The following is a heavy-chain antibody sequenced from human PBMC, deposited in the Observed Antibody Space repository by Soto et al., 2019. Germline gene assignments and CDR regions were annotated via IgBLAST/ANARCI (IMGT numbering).Heavy chain of an antibody. J-gene: IGHJ4*02. V-gene: IGHV4-39*01. Sequence: PSETLSLTCTVSGGSISSSSYYWGWIRQPPGKGLEWIGSIYYSGGTYYNPSLKSRVTISVDTSKNQFSLKLSSVTAADTAVYYCARHRRNYYGSGSYLLDYWGQGTLVTVSS. D-gene: IGHD3-10*01. CDR3: ARHRRNYYGSGSYLLDY. CDR1: GGSISSSSYY. CDR2: IYYSGGT.